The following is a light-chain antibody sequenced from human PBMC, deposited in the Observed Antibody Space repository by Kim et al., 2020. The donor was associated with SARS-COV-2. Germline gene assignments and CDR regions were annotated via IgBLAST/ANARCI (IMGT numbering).Light chain of an antibody. J-gene: IGLJ3*02. CDR1: SSDVGGYNY. Sequence: QSALTQPASVSGSPGQSITISCTGTSSDVGGYNYVAWYQQHPGKAPKLIISAVNNRPSGVSTRFSGSKSGNTASLTISGLQTEDEGDYYCSSYTSSHSWVFGGGTKLTVL. CDR3: SSYTSSHSWV. V-gene: IGLV2-14*03. CDR2: AVN.